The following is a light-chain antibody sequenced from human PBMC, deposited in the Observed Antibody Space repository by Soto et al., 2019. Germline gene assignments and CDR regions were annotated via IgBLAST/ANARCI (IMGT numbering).Light chain of an antibody. CDR1: SGDVGTYNL. CDR3: CSYAGSSSSI. Sequence: QSVLTQPASVSGSPGQSITISCSGTSGDVGTYNLVSWYQQYPGKAPRLMIYEVTKRPSGVSNRFSGSKSGNTASLTISGLQPEDEADYYCCSYAGSSSSIFGTGTEHTVL. J-gene: IGLJ1*01. CDR2: EVT. V-gene: IGLV2-23*02.